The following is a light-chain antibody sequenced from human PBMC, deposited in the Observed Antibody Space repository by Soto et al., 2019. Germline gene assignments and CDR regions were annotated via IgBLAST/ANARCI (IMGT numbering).Light chain of an antibody. V-gene: IGLV4-69*01. CDR3: QTWGTGIRV. J-gene: IGLJ3*02. CDR2: LNSDGSH. CDR1: SGHSSYA. Sequence: QSVLTQSPSASASLGASVKLTCTLSSGHSSYAIAWHQQQPERGPRYLMRLNSDGSHNKGDGIPDRFSGSSSGAERHLTISGLQSEDEADYYCQTWGTGIRVFGGGTKVTVL.